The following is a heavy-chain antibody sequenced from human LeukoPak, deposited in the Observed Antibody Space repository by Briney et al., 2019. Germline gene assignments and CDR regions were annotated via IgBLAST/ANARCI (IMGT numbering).Heavy chain of an antibody. Sequence: SETLSLTCTVSGGSISSGSYYWSWIRQPAGKGLEWIGRIYTSGSTNYNPSLKSRVTISVDTSKNQFSLKLSSVTAADTAVYYCARGRVGCSSTSCWGCWFDPWGQGTLVTVSS. CDR3: ARGRVGCSSTSCWGCWFDP. CDR1: GGSISSGSYY. V-gene: IGHV4-61*02. J-gene: IGHJ5*02. CDR2: IYTSGST. D-gene: IGHD2-2*01.